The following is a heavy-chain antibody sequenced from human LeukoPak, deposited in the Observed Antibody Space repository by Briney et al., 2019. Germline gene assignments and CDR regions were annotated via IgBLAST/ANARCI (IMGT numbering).Heavy chain of an antibody. J-gene: IGHJ4*02. CDR1: RFTFSSYA. D-gene: IGHD3-22*01. CDR3: AKDTPRGSSGLFGGYFDY. CDR2: ISGSGGST. Sequence: GGSLRLSCAASRFTFSSYAMSWVRQAPGKGLEWVSAISGSGGSTYYADSVKGRFTISRDNSKNTLYLQMNSLRAEDTAVYYCAKDTPRGSSGLFGGYFDYWGQGTLVTVSS. V-gene: IGHV3-23*01.